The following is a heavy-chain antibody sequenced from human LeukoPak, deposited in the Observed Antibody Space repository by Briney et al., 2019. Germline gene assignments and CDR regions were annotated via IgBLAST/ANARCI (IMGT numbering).Heavy chain of an antibody. Sequence: PSETLSLTCTVSGGSISSYYWSWIRQPPGKGLEWIGYIYYSGSTNYNPSLKSRVTISVDTSKNQFSLKLSSVTAADAAVYYCARELCSITPFYFDYWGQGTLVTVSS. CDR3: ARELCSITPFYFDY. CDR2: IYYSGST. V-gene: IGHV4-59*01. CDR1: GGSISSYY. J-gene: IGHJ4*02. D-gene: IGHD2-2*01.